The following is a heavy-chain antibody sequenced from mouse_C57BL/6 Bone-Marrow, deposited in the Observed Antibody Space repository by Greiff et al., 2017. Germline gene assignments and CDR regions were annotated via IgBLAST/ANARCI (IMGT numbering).Heavy chain of an antibody. J-gene: IGHJ4*01. V-gene: IGHV1-63*01. CDR2: IYPGGGYT. Sequence: VQLQQPGAELVKPGASVKMSCKASGYTFTNYWIGWAKQRPGHGLEWIGDIYPGGGYTNYNEKFKGKATLTADKSSSTAYMQFSSLTSEDSAIYYCATYYSNYALSMDYWGQGTSVTVSS. CDR1: GYTFTNYW. CDR3: ATYYSNYALSMDY. D-gene: IGHD2-5*01.